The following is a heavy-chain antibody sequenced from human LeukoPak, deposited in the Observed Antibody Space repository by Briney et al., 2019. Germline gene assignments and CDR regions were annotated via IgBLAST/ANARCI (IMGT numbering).Heavy chain of an antibody. CDR1: GYTLTELS. CDR3: ATGPYGPRGSVWFDP. J-gene: IGHJ5*02. V-gene: IGHV1-24*01. Sequence: ASVKVSCKVSGYTLTELSMHWVRQAPGKGLEWMGGFDPEDGETIYAQKFQGRVTMTEDTSIDTAYMELSSLRSEDTAVYYCATGPYGPRGSVWFDPWGQGTLVTVSS. CDR2: FDPEDGET. D-gene: IGHD4-17*01.